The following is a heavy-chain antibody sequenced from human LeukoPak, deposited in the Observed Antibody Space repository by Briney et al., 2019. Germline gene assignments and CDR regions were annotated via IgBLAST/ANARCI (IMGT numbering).Heavy chain of an antibody. Sequence: GASVKVSCKASGYTFTGYYMHWVRQAPGQGLEWMGWISAYNGNTNYAQKLQGRVTMTTDTSTSTAYMELRSLRSDDTAVYYCARDSVLAAAGHSDAFDIWGQGTMVTVSS. V-gene: IGHV1-18*04. CDR3: ARDSVLAAAGHSDAFDI. CDR1: GYTFTGYY. J-gene: IGHJ3*02. D-gene: IGHD6-13*01. CDR2: ISAYNGNT.